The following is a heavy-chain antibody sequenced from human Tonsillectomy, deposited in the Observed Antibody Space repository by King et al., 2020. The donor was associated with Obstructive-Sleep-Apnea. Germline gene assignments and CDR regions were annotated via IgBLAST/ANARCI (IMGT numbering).Heavy chain of an antibody. J-gene: IGHJ5*02. Sequence: VQLVESGSELKKPGASVKVSCKTSGYTFTNYAMNWVRQAPGLGLEWMGWINTNTGNPTYAQDFTGRFVFSLDTSVSTAYLQISSLKAEDTAIYYCARDLFPHWLNLVWFDPWGQGTLVTVSS. CDR1: GYTFTNYA. D-gene: IGHD6-19*01. V-gene: IGHV7-4-1*02. CDR3: ARDLFPHWLNLVWFDP. CDR2: INTNTGNP.